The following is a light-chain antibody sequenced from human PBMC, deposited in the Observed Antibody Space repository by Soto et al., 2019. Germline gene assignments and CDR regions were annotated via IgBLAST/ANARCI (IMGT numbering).Light chain of an antibody. CDR2: DAT. V-gene: IGKV1-5*01. Sequence: DIQLTQSPSTLSSSVVYRVTIACLARQSISSSLAWYQQRPGKAPNLLIYDATSLHSGVPLRFIGSGSVTEFNLTLTRLQSDASATYLCQQYVGYPITFGPGTKLQIK. CDR3: QQYVGYPIT. J-gene: IGKJ2*01. CDR1: QSISSS.